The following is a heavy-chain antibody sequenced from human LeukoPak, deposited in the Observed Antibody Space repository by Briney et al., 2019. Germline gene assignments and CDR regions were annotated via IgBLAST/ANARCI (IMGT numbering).Heavy chain of an antibody. V-gene: IGHV1-2*04. CDR2: INPNNGGT. Sequence: ASVKVSCKASGYTFTGYYMHWVRQAPGQGLEWMGWINPNNGGTNYAQKFQGWVTMTRDTSISTAYMELSRLRSDDTAVYYCAREAIGDSDSSCYFDYWGQGTLVTVSS. J-gene: IGHJ4*02. CDR1: GYTFTGYY. D-gene: IGHD1-26*01. CDR3: AREAIGDSDSSCYFDY.